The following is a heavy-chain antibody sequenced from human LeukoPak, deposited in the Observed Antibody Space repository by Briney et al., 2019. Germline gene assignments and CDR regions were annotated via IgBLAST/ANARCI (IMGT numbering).Heavy chain of an antibody. CDR3: ARGRPRGSSSWYDQGWFDP. D-gene: IGHD6-13*01. CDR2: INPNSGGT. CDR1: GYTFTGYY. Sequence: GASVKVSCKASGYTFTGYYMHWVRQAPGQGLEWMGWINPNSGGTNYAQKFQGRVTMTRDTSISTAYMELSRLRSDDTAVYYCARGRPRGSSSWYDQGWFDPWGQGTLVTVSS. V-gene: IGHV1-2*02. J-gene: IGHJ5*02.